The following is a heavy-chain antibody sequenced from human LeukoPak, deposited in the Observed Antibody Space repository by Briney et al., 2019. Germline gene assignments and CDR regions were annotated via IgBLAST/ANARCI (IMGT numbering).Heavy chain of an antibody. D-gene: IGHD4-11*01. CDR2: ISWNSGSI. V-gene: IGHV3-9*01. J-gene: IGHJ6*03. CDR3: AALYSNYEYYYYYMDG. Sequence: PGRSLRLSCAASGFTFDDYAMHWVRQAPGKGLEWVSGISWNSGSIGYADSVKGRFTISRDNAKNSLYLQMNSLRAEDTSLYYCAALYSNYEYYYYYMDGWGKGTTVTASS. CDR1: GFTFDDYA.